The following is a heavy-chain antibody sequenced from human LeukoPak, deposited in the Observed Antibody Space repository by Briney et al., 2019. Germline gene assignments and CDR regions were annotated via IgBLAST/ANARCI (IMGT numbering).Heavy chain of an antibody. CDR3: ARQGAAAGRRFDY. V-gene: IGHV4-39*01. D-gene: IGHD6-13*01. J-gene: IGHJ4*02. CDR2: IYYSGST. Sequence: SETLSLTCTVSGGSISSSSYYWGWIRQPPGKGLEWIGSIYYSGSTYYNPSLKSRVTISVDTSKNQFSLKLSSVTAADTAVYYCARQGAAAGRRFDYWGQGILVTVSS. CDR1: GGSISSSSYY.